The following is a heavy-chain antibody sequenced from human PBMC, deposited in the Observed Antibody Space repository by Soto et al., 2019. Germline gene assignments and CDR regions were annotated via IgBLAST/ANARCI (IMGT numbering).Heavy chain of an antibody. V-gene: IGHV3-9*01. CDR1: GFTFNAYA. CDR2: VSWNSGNI. J-gene: IGHJ4*02. D-gene: IGHD1-1*01. CDR3: AIMNDRRFDY. Sequence: GGSLRLSCAASGFTFNAYAMHWVRQGPGKGLEWVSGVSWNSGNIGYADSVKGRFTISRDNAKNSLYLQMNCLRAEDTALYFCAIMNDRRFDYWGQGTLVTSPQ.